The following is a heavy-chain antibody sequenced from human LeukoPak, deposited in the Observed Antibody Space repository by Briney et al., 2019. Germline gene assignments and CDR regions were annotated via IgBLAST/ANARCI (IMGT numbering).Heavy chain of an antibody. V-gene: IGHV4-59*08. D-gene: IGHD5-24*01. CDR3: ARHRSPERRWEDGYTNGMDV. J-gene: IGHJ6*02. CDR2: IYYSGST. CDR1: GGSISSYY. Sequence: PSETLSLTCTVSGGSISSYYWSWIRQPPGKGLEWIGYIYYSGSTNYNPSLKSRVTISVDTSKNQFSLKLSSVTAADTAVYYCARHRSPERRWEDGYTNGMDVWGQGTTVTVSS.